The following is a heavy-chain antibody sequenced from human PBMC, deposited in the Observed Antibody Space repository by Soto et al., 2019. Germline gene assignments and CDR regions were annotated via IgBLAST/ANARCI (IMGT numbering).Heavy chain of an antibody. Sequence: QVQLVQSGAEVKKPGSSVKVSCKASGGTFSSYAISWVRQAPGQGLEWMGGIIPIFGTAHYAQKFQGRVTITADESTSTAYMELSSLRTEDTAVYYCARVYSSSYPSEGYYFDYWGQGTLVTVSS. CDR2: IIPIFGTA. J-gene: IGHJ4*02. CDR3: ARVYSSSYPSEGYYFDY. V-gene: IGHV1-69*01. CDR1: GGTFSSYA. D-gene: IGHD3-22*01.